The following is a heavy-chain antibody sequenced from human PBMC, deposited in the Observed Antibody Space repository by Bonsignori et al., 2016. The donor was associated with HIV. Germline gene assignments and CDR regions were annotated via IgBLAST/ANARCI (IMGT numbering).Heavy chain of an antibody. Sequence: GESLKISCAASGFTFSSYSMNWVRQAPGKGLEWVSYISSSSSTIYYADSVKGRFTISRDNAKNSLYLQMNSLRDEDTAVYYCARDKGLEWELRGADAFDIWGQGTMVTVSS. CDR3: ARDKGLEWELRGADAFDI. V-gene: IGHV3-48*02. J-gene: IGHJ3*02. CDR1: GFTFSSYS. CDR2: ISSSSSTI. D-gene: IGHD1-26*01.